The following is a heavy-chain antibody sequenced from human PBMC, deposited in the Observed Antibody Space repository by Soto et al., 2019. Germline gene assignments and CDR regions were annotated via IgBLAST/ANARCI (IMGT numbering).Heavy chain of an antibody. CDR3: ARESRGVLLWFGERDY. V-gene: IGHV4-39*07. CDR1: GDSISSSSYY. CDR2: IYYSGNT. Sequence: SETLSLTCTVSGDSISSSSYYWGWIRQPPGKGLEWIGNIYYSGNTYYNPSLKSRVTISVDTSKNQFSLKLSSVTAADTAVYYCARESRGVLLWFGERDYWGQGTLVTVS. D-gene: IGHD3-10*01. J-gene: IGHJ4*02.